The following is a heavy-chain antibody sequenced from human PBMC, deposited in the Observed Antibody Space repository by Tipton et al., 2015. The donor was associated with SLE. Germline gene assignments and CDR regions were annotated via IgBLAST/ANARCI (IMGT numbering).Heavy chain of an antibody. J-gene: IGHJ4*02. V-gene: IGHV4-61*01. CDR1: GDSIRSSRYY. D-gene: IGHD3-22*01. CDR2: IYYSGST. CDR3: ARTHYYDHTGYSLLDY. Sequence: TLSLTCTVSGDSIRSSRYYWSWIRQPPGKGLEWIGYIYYSGSTNYNPSLRSRVTMSVDTSKNQFSLKLSSVTAADTAVYYCARTHYYDHTGYSLLDYWGQGTLVTVSS.